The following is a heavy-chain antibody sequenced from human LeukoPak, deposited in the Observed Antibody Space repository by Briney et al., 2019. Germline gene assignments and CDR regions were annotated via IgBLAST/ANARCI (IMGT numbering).Heavy chain of an antibody. J-gene: IGHJ4*02. Sequence: PGGSLRLSCAAPGFTFSNAWMSWVRQAPGKGLEWVGRIKSKTDGGTTDYAAPVKGRFTISRDDSKNTLYLQMNSLKTEDTAVYYCARAGRSGSYGYFDSWGQGTLVTVSS. V-gene: IGHV3-15*01. CDR1: GFTFSNAW. CDR3: ARAGRSGSYGYFDS. CDR2: IKSKTDGGTT. D-gene: IGHD1-26*01.